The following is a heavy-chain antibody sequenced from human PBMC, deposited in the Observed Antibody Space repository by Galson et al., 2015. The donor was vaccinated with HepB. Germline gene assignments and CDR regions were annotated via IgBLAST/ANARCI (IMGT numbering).Heavy chain of an antibody. Sequence: SLRLSCAASGFTFSSHSMNWVRQAPGKGLEWVSYISSSSSTKYYADSVKGRFTISRDNAKNSLYLQMNSLRDEDTAVYYCASDDYRSYYYYYHMDVWGQGTTVTVSS. CDR3: ASDDYRSYYYYYHMDV. V-gene: IGHV3-48*02. CDR2: ISSSSSTK. CDR1: GFTFSSHS. D-gene: IGHD4-11*01. J-gene: IGHJ6*02.